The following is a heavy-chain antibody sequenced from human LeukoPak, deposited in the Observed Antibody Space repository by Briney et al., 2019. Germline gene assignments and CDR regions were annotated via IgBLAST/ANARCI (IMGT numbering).Heavy chain of an antibody. D-gene: IGHD3-22*01. CDR3: ARDSGSYYFDY. CDR2: ISSTDTQ. J-gene: IGHJ4*02. CDR1: GFTFSSYE. V-gene: IGHV3-48*03. Sequence: GGSLRLSCAASGFTFSSYEMNWVRQSPGRGLEWVSYISSTDTQHYADSVKGRFTISRDSATNSLNLQMNSLRAEDTAVYYCARDSGSYYFDYWGQGTLVTVSS.